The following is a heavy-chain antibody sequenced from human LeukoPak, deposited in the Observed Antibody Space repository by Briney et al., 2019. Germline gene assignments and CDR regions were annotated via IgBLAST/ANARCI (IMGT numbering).Heavy chain of an antibody. CDR2: ISYDGSNR. V-gene: IGHV3-30*18. D-gene: IGHD5-18*01. CDR1: GFTFSSYG. J-gene: IGHJ4*02. CDR3: AKDIGICSYGYAFDY. Sequence: PGRSLRLSCAASGFTFSSYGMHWVRQAPGKGLEWVAVISYDGSNRYYADSVKGRFTISRDNSKNTLYLQMNSLRAEDTAVYYCAKDIGICSYGYAFDYWGQGTLVTVSS.